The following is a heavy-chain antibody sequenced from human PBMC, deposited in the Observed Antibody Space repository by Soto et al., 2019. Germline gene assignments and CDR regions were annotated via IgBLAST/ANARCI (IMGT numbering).Heavy chain of an antibody. CDR3: ARIPAGGGYYYGMDV. CDR2: IDWDDDK. Sequence: SGPTLVNPTHTLTLTCTFSGFSLSTSGMCVSWIRQPPGKALEWLALIDWDDDKYYSTSLKTRLTISKDTSKNQVVLTMTNMDPVDTATYYCARIPAGGGYYYGMDVWGQGTTVTVSS. D-gene: IGHD2-15*01. J-gene: IGHJ6*02. V-gene: IGHV2-70*01. CDR1: GFSLSTSGMC.